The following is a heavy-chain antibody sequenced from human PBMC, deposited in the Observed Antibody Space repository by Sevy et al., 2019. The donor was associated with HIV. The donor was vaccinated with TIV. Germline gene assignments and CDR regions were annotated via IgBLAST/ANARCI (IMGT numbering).Heavy chain of an antibody. V-gene: IGHV3-33*08. CDR1: GFTFSSYG. J-gene: IGHJ6*03. CDR3: ARFTVTTLTGNYMDV. Sequence: GGSLRLSCAASGFTFSSYGMHWVHQAPGKGLEWVAVIWYDGSNKYYADSVKGRFTISRDNSKNTLYLQMNSLRAEDTAVYYCARFTVTTLTGNYMDVWGKGTTVTVSS. CDR2: IWYDGSNK. D-gene: IGHD4-4*01.